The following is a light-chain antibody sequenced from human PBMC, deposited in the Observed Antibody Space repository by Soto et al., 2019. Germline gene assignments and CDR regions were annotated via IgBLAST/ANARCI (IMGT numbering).Light chain of an antibody. CDR1: QGIGIY. J-gene: IGKJ2*03. Sequence: DIQMTQSPSSLSASVGDRVTITCRASQGIGIYLGWFQQKPGKSPKRLIYAASTLEGGVPSRFSGSGSGAEFTLTISSLQPEDFATYYCLQHKTYPHSFGQGTKLEIK. CDR3: LQHKTYPHS. V-gene: IGKV1-17*01. CDR2: AAS.